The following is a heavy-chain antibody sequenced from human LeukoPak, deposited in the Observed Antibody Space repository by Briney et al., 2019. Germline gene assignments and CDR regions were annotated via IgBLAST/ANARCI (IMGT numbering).Heavy chain of an antibody. CDR3: AKGRHYYYGSGSYPPNFDY. Sequence: GGSLRLSCAASGLRFSGQYMIWIRQAPGKGLEWVSAISGSGGSTYYADSVKGRFTISGDNSRNTLYLQMNSLRAEDTAVYYCAKGRHYYYGSGSYPPNFDYWGQGTLVTVSS. J-gene: IGHJ4*02. CDR2: ISGSGGST. D-gene: IGHD3-10*01. V-gene: IGHV3-23*01. CDR1: GLRFSGQY.